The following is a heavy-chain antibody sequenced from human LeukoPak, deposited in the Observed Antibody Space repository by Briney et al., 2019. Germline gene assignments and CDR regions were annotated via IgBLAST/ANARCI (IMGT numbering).Heavy chain of an antibody. Sequence: GGSLRLSCAASGFTFSSYDMHWVRQATGKGLEWVSAIGTAGDPYYPGSVKGRFTISRENAKNSLYLQMNSLRGGDTAVYYCARGRPVTMVRGVTPPSYGMDVWGKGTTVTVSS. V-gene: IGHV3-13*05. CDR3: ARGRPVTMVRGVTPPSYGMDV. J-gene: IGHJ6*04. CDR1: GFTFSSYD. CDR2: IGTAGDP. D-gene: IGHD3-10*01.